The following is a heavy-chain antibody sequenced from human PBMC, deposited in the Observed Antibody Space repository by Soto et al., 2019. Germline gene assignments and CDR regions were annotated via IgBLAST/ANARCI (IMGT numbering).Heavy chain of an antibody. D-gene: IGHD3-10*01. J-gene: IGHJ4*02. CDR3: ASTHGYGSYYFDY. CDR1: GGSFSGYY. V-gene: IGHV4-34*01. Sequence: SSETLSLTCAVYGGSFSGYYWSWIRQPPGKGLEWTGEINHSGSTNYNPSLKSRVTISVDTSKNQFSLKLSSVTAADTAVYYCASTHGYGSYYFDYWGQGTLVTVSS. CDR2: INHSGST.